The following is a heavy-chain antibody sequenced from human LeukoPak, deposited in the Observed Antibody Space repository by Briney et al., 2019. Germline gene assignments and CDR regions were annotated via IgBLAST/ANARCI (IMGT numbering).Heavy chain of an antibody. CDR2: INWNGGST. D-gene: IGHD5-24*01. Sequence: GGSLRLSCAASGFTFDDYGMSWVRQAPGKGLEWVSGINWNGGSTGYADSVKGRFSISRDNAKNSLYLQMNSLRAEDTAVYYCAKDGDGHIQSPFDCWGQGTLVTVSS. CDR3: AKDGDGHIQSPFDC. V-gene: IGHV3-20*04. CDR1: GFTFDDYG. J-gene: IGHJ4*02.